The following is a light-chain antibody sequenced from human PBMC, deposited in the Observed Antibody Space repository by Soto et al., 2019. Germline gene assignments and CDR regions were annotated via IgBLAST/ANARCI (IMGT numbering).Light chain of an antibody. CDR3: SSYAGRYTVI. CDR1: SSDVGGYNY. CDR2: DVI. Sequence: QSALTQPRSVSGSPGQSVTISCTGTSSDVGGYNYVSWYQQHPGKVPKLMIYDVIKRPSGIPDRFSGSKSGDTASLTISGLQAEDEADYYCSSYAGRYTVIFGGGTKLTVL. V-gene: IGLV2-11*01. J-gene: IGLJ2*01.